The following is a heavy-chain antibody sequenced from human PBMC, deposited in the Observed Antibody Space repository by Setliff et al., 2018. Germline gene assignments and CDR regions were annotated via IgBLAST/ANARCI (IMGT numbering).Heavy chain of an antibody. D-gene: IGHD5-12*01. V-gene: IGHV1-69*05. J-gene: IGHJ6*03. CDR3: ARERGDIVTTTSYYYYLDV. CDR1: GGTFSSYG. Sequence: ASVKVSCKASGGTFSSYGISWVRQAPGQGLEWMGGTIPSFGSTNYAQKFQGRVTIITDESTSTAYMELSSLRSEDTAVYYCARERGDIVTTTSYYYYLDVWGKGTTVTVSS. CDR2: TIPSFGST.